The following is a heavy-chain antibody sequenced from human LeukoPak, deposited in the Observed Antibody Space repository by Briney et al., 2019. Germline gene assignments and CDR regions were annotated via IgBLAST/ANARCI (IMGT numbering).Heavy chain of an antibody. CDR1: GFTFSNAW. CDR2: IKSKTDGGTT. CDR3: TTDGIAVAGYFDY. Sequence: GASLRLSCAASGFTFSNAWLNWVRQTPGKGLDWVGRIKSKTDGGTTDYAVPVKGRFTISRDHSKNTLYLKMNSLKTEDTAVYYCTTDGIAVAGYFDYWGQGTLVTVSS. V-gene: IGHV3-15*01. D-gene: IGHD6-19*01. J-gene: IGHJ4*02.